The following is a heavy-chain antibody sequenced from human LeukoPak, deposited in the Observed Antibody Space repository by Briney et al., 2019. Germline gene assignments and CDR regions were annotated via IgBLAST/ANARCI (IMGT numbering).Heavy chain of an antibody. J-gene: IGHJ3*02. CDR2: VFYSGST. V-gene: IGHV4-38-2*02. CDR1: GYSIANGYY. D-gene: IGHD3-22*01. CDR3: ARSVDYYYDSSGYSPDAFDI. Sequence: SETLSLTCTVSGYSIANGYYWCWMRQPPGKGLEWIASVFYSGSTNYNPSLSSRVTISIDTSKNQFSLKLSSVTAADTAVYYCARSVDYYYDSSGYSPDAFDIWGQGTMVTVSS.